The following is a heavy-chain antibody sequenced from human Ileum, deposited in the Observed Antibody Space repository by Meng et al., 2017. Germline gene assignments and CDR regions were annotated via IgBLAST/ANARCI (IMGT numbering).Heavy chain of an antibody. CDR1: GDSVSSNNDA. CDR3: AREGTLNRGVINHLDN. D-gene: IGHD3-10*01. CDR2: TFYRSTWSY. J-gene: IGHJ4*02. Sequence: QTPSHTRAISGDSVSSNNDAWNWIRQSPSRGLEWLGRTFYRSTWSYDYALSVKSRITINPDTSKNPFSLQLNSVTPEDTAVYYCAREGTLNRGVINHLDNWGQGKLVTVSS. V-gene: IGHV6-1*01.